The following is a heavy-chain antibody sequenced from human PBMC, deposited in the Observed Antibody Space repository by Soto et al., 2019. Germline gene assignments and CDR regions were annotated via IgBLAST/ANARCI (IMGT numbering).Heavy chain of an antibody. CDR2: IIAGTGNP. CDR3: SRGSGGLLPFFDY. J-gene: IGHJ4*02. V-gene: IGHV1-3*01. Sequence: QVQLVQSGAELKKPGASVKVSCKSSRYTFTNYAIHWVRQATGQRIEWMGWIIAGTGNPKYSKKFQGRVTITRDISANPAYRALSSLTSQGTAVYFCSRGSGGLLPFFDYWGQGSLVTVSS. D-gene: IGHD1-26*01. CDR1: RYTFTNYA.